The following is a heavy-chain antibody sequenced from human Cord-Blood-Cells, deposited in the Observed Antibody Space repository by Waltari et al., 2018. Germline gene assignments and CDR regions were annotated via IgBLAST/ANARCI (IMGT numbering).Heavy chain of an antibody. CDR3: ARVFGNGSGSYFDY. Sequence: PGLEWMGRSIPIFDTANYAQKSQGRVTITADKPTSTAYMELSSLRSEDTAVYYCARVFGNGSGSYFDYWGQGTLVTVSS. V-gene: IGHV1-69*06. CDR2: SIPIFDTA. J-gene: IGHJ4*02. D-gene: IGHD3-10*01.